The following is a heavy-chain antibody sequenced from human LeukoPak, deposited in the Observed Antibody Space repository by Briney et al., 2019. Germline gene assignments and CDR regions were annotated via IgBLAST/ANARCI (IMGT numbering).Heavy chain of an antibody. Sequence: GGSLRLSCAASGFTFSSYGMHWVRQAPGKGLEWVAVISYDGSNKYYADSVKGRFTISRDNSKNTLYLQMNSLRAEDTAVYYCAKDQEARYFDWTFDYWGQGTLVTVSS. V-gene: IGHV3-30*18. D-gene: IGHD3-9*01. CDR2: ISYDGSNK. CDR1: GFTFSSYG. J-gene: IGHJ4*02. CDR3: AKDQEARYFDWTFDY.